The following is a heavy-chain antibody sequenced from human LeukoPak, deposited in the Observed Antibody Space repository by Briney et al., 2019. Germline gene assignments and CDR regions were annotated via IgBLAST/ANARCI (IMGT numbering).Heavy chain of an antibody. Sequence: PGGSLRLSCAASGFTFDDYAMHWVRQAPGKGLEWVSGISWNSGSIGYADSVKGRFTISRDNAKNSLYLQMNSLRAEDTALYYCAKDIWLMSGDHGAFDIWGQGTMVTVSS. V-gene: IGHV3-9*01. J-gene: IGHJ3*02. CDR2: ISWNSGSI. CDR3: AKDIWLMSGDHGAFDI. CDR1: GFTFDDYA. D-gene: IGHD3-10*02.